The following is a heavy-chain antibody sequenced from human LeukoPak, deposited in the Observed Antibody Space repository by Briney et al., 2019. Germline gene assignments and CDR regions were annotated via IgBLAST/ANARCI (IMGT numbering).Heavy chain of an antibody. J-gene: IGHJ4*02. CDR2: IASDGSST. Sequence: GGSLRLSCAASGFTFSSYWMNWVGQAPGKGLVWVSRIASDGSSTTYADSVKGRFSISRDNAKNTLYLQMNSLRVEDTAVYYCARGRPHGNDYWGQGTLVTVSS. V-gene: IGHV3-74*01. D-gene: IGHD4-23*01. CDR1: GFTFSSYW. CDR3: ARGRPHGNDY.